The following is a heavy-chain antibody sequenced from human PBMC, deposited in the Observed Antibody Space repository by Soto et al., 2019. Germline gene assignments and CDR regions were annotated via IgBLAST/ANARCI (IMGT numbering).Heavy chain of an antibody. Sequence: QVQLQESGPGLVKPSQTLSLTCTVSGGSISSGGYYWSWIRQHPGKGLEWIGYIYYSGGTYYNPSLKSLVTTSVNTSKNQCSRTLSSVTAADTAVNNCASYCSGGSCFGRDAFDIRGQGTMVTDAS. D-gene: IGHD2-15*01. CDR1: GGSISSGGYY. J-gene: IGHJ3*02. CDR2: IYYSGGT. V-gene: IGHV4-31*01. CDR3: ASYCSGGSCFGRDAFDI.